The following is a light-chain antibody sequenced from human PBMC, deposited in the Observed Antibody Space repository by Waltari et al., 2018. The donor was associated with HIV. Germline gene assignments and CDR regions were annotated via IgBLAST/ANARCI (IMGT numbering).Light chain of an antibody. CDR3: MQALQTPLT. Sequence: DIVMNQSRLSLPVTPGEPASISCRSSQSLLYSNGYNYLDWYLQKPGQSPQLLIYLGSNRASGVPDRFSGSGSGTDFTLRISRVEAEDVGVYYCMQALQTPLTFGGGTKVEIK. V-gene: IGKV2-28*01. CDR2: LGS. J-gene: IGKJ4*01. CDR1: QSLLYSNGYNY.